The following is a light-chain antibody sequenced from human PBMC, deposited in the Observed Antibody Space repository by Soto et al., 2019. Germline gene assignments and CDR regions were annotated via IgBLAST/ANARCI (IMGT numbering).Light chain of an antibody. J-gene: IGKJ2*01. CDR1: QSVSSSY. Sequence: EIVLTQSPGTLSLSPGERATLSCRASQSVSSSYLGWYQQKPGQAPRLLIYGASTRATGIPDRFSGSGSGTDFTLTISRLEPEDFAVYYCQQYPGYTFGQGTKLEIQ. V-gene: IGKV3-20*01. CDR2: GAS. CDR3: QQYPGYT.